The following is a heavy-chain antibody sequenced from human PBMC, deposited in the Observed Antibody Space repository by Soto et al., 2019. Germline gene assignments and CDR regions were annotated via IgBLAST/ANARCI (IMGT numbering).Heavy chain of an antibody. Sequence: QVQLVQSGAEVKKPGSSVKVSCKASGGPFSSYAISWVRQAPGQGLEWMGGIIHIFGTANYAEKLQGRVTITADESTSTAYVELSSLRSEDTAVYYCARDSVDTAMEKTSFDYWGQGTLVTVSS. CDR2: IIHIFGTA. CDR1: GGPFSSYA. J-gene: IGHJ4*02. CDR3: ARDSVDTAMEKTSFDY. D-gene: IGHD5-18*01. V-gene: IGHV1-69*01.